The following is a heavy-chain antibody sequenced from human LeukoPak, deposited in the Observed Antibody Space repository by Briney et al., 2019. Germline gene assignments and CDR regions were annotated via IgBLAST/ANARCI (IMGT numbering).Heavy chain of an antibody. CDR2: ISGSGGST. Sequence: GGSLRLSCAASGFTFSNAWMSWVRQAPGKGLEWVSAISGSGGSTYYADSVKGRFTISRDNSKNTLYLQMNSLRAEDTAVYYCAKDKREYCGGDCYSWDYWGQGTLVTVSS. D-gene: IGHD2-21*01. V-gene: IGHV3-23*01. CDR3: AKDKREYCGGDCYSWDY. CDR1: GFTFSNAW. J-gene: IGHJ4*02.